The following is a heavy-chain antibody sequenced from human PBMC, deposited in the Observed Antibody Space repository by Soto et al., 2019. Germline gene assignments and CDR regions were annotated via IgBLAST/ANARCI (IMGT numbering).Heavy chain of an antibody. Sequence: AAVKVSCKSSGYTFTSYGISWVRQAPGQGLEWMGWISAYNGNTNYAQKLQGRVTMTTDTSTSTAYMELRSLRSDDTAVYYCARDRAAPYYYGMDGWGQGTTVTVSS. D-gene: IGHD6-25*01. J-gene: IGHJ6*02. CDR3: ARDRAAPYYYGMDG. CDR2: ISAYNGNT. V-gene: IGHV1-18*01. CDR1: GYTFTSYG.